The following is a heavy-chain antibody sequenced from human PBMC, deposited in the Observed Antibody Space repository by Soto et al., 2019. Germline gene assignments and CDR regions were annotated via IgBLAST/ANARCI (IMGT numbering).Heavy chain of an antibody. CDR2: IYYSGST. CDR3: ARLMTTVTEGDY. J-gene: IGHJ4*02. CDR1: GGSISSSSYY. V-gene: IGHV4-39*01. Sequence: PSETLSLTCTVSGGSISSSSYYWGWIRQPPGKGLEWIGSIYYSGSTYYNPSLKSRVTISVDTSKNQFSLKLSSVTAADTAVYYCARLMTTVTEGDYWGQGTLVTVSS. D-gene: IGHD4-17*01.